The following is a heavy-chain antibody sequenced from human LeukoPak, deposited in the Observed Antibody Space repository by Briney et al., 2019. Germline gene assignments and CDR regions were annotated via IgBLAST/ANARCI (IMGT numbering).Heavy chain of an antibody. D-gene: IGHD4-17*01. J-gene: IGHJ5*02. CDR2: IYTSGTI. Sequence: SETPSLTCTVSGGSISSYYWSWIRQPAGTALEWIGRIYTSGTITYNPSLKSRVTMSVDTSKNQFSLKLSSVTAADTAVYYCTRDTGTTGEVKFDPWGQGTLVTVSS. V-gene: IGHV4-4*07. CDR1: GGSISSYY. CDR3: TRDTGTTGEVKFDP.